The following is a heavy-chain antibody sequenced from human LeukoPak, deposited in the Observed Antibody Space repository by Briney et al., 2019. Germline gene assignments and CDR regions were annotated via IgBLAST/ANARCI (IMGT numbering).Heavy chain of an antibody. CDR1: EFVFSDYY. Sequence: GGSLRLSCAASEFVFSDYYMSWIRQAPGKGLEWVSYISDSGSTIYYADSVKGRFTISRDNAKKTLYLQMNSLRAEDTAVYYCARSVGLTGGGVDVWGQGTTVTVSS. D-gene: IGHD3-9*01. V-gene: IGHV3-11*01. CDR2: ISDSGSTI. CDR3: ARSVGLTGGGVDV. J-gene: IGHJ6*02.